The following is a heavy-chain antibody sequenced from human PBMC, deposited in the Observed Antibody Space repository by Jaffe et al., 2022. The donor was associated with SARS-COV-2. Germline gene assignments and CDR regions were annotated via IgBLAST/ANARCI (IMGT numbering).Heavy chain of an antibody. J-gene: IGHJ6*03. CDR3: ARDMGYGDYYYYYMDV. V-gene: IGHV3-21*01. CDR2: ISSSSSYI. D-gene: IGHD4-17*01. CDR1: GFTFSSYS. Sequence: EVQLVESGGGLVKPGGSLRLSCAASGFTFSSYSMNWVRQAPGKGLEWVSSISSSSSYIYYADSVKGRFTISRDNAKNSLYLQMNSLRAEDTAVYYCARDMGYGDYYYYYMDVWGKGTTVTVSS.